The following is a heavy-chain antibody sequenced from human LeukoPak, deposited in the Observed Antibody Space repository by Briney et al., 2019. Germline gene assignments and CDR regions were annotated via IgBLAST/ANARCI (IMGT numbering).Heavy chain of an antibody. D-gene: IGHD6-19*01. V-gene: IGHV1-69*13. CDR1: GGTFSSYA. CDR3: ARSSVNSSGWTDYFDY. Sequence: SVKVSCKASGGTFSSYAISWVRQAPGQGLEWMGGIIPFFGIANYAKEFQGRVTITADESTSTAYMELSSLRCDDTAVYYCARSSVNSSGWTDYFDYWGQGTLVTVSS. CDR2: IIPFFGIA. J-gene: IGHJ4*02.